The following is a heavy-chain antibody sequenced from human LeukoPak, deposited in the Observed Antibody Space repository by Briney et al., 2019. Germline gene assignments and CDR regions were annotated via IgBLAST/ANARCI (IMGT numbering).Heavy chain of an antibody. CDR1: GFTFSSYG. J-gene: IGHJ6*02. V-gene: IGHV3-30*03. Sequence: GGSLRLSCAASGFTFSSYGMHWVRQAPGKGLEWVAVISCDGSNKYYADSVKGRFTISRDNSKNTLYLQMNSLRAEDTAVYYCARDSAGIVVVPAAIYYYYGMDVWGQGTTVTVSS. CDR3: ARDSAGIVVVPAAIYYYYGMDV. D-gene: IGHD2-2*01. CDR2: ISCDGSNK.